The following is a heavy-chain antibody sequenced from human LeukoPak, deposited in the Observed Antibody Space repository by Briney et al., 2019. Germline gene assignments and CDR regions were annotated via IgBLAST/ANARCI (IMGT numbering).Heavy chain of an antibody. J-gene: IGHJ4*02. CDR2: ISSSGSTI. CDR1: GFTFSSYE. V-gene: IGHV3-48*03. Sequence: GGSLRLSCAASGFTFSSYEMNWVRQAPGKGLEWVSYISSSGSTIYYADSVKGRFTISRDSAKNSLYLRMNSLRAEDTAVYYCARDPIAAAEGDFDYWGQGTLVTVSS. D-gene: IGHD6-13*01. CDR3: ARDPIAAAEGDFDY.